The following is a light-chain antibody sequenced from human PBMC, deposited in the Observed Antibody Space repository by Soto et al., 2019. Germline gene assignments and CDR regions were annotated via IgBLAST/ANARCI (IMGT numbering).Light chain of an antibody. V-gene: IGLV2-14*01. CDR1: SSDVGAYDY. CDR3: SSYASHTSPYV. Sequence: QSALTQPASVSGSPGQSITISCTGTSSDVGAYDYVSWYQHPPGKAPKLIIYEVNNRPSGVSNRFSGSKSGNTASLTISGSQADDEADYYCSSYASHTSPYVFGTGTKLTVL. J-gene: IGLJ1*01. CDR2: EVN.